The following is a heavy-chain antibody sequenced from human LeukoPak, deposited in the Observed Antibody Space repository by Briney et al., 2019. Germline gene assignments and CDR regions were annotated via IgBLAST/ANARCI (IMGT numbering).Heavy chain of an antibody. D-gene: IGHD3-3*01. Sequence: SETLSLTCTVSGGSINSGGYFWSWIRQHPGKGLEWIGYIYYSGSTYYNPSLKSRVTISVDTSKNQFSLKLSSVTAADTAVYYCARKTLRFLEWLLVDDAFDIWGQGTMVTVSS. V-gene: IGHV4-31*03. CDR1: GGSINSGGYF. CDR2: IYYSGST. J-gene: IGHJ3*02. CDR3: ARKTLRFLEWLLVDDAFDI.